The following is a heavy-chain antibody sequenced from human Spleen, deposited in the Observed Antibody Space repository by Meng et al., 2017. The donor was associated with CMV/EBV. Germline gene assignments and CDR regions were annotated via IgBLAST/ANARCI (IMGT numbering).Heavy chain of an antibody. CDR1: RFTFSDYY. CDR3: ARDPVYYYYGMDV. Sequence: GGSLRLSCAASRFTFSDYYMSWIRQTPGKGLECVSYISTSGTTIYYADSVKGRFTISRDNAKSSLYLQMNSLRAEDTAVYYCARDPVYYYYGMDVWGQGTTVTVSS. CDR2: ISTSGTTI. V-gene: IGHV3-11*04. J-gene: IGHJ6*02.